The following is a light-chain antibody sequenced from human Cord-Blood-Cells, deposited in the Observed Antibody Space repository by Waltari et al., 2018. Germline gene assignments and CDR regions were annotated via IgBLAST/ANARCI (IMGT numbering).Light chain of an antibody. CDR2: DVS. V-gene: IGLV2-11*01. CDR3: CSDAASYTDV. Sequence: QSALPQPRSVSGSPGASVTISCTGTSSDSGGYNYVSWYQQHPGKAPNLMIYDVSKRPSGVPDLCSGSKSGNTASLTISGLQAEDEADYYCCSDAASYTDVFDTVPKLTVL. J-gene: IGLJ1*01. CDR1: SSDSGGYNY.